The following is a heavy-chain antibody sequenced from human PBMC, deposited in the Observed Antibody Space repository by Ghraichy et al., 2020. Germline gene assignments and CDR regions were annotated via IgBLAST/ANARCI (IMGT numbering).Heavy chain of an antibody. V-gene: IGHV1-2*02. CDR1: GYTFTGYY. Sequence: ASVKVSCKASGYTFTGYYMHWVRQAPGQGLEWMGWINPNSGGTNYAQKFQGRVTMTRDTSISTAYMELSRLRSDDTAVYYCARDSFPIAVAGTGDFDYWGQGTLVTVSS. D-gene: IGHD6-19*01. J-gene: IGHJ4*02. CDR2: INPNSGGT. CDR3: ARDSFPIAVAGTGDFDY.